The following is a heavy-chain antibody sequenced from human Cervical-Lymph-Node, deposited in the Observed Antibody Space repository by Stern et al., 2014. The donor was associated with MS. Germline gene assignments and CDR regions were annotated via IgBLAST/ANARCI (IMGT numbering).Heavy chain of an antibody. J-gene: IGHJ4*02. CDR2: IHSNTGNP. V-gene: IGHV7-4-1*02. D-gene: IGHD3-16*01. CDR1: GYTFTNYA. Sequence: VQLVESGSELRKPGASVKLSCKASGYTFTNYALNWVRQAPGQGLEWMGWIHSNTGNPTYAQGFTRRFVFSLDTSVTTAYLQISSLKAEDTAIYFCARDNNAYAYGGIDSWGQGTLVTVSS. CDR3: ARDNNAYAYGGIDS.